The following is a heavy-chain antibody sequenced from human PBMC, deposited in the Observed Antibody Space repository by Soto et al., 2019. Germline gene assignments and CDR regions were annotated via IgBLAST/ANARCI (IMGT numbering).Heavy chain of an antibody. J-gene: IGHJ6*02. V-gene: IGHV1-69*13. CDR3: ARGIAARYYYYGMDV. CDR1: GGTFSSYA. D-gene: IGHD6-6*01. Sequence: ASVKVSCKASGGTFSSYAISWVRQAPGQGLEWMGGIIPIFGTANYAQKFQGRVTITADESTSTAYMELSSLRSEDTAVYYCARGIAARYYYYGMDVWGQGTTVTVSS. CDR2: IIPIFGTA.